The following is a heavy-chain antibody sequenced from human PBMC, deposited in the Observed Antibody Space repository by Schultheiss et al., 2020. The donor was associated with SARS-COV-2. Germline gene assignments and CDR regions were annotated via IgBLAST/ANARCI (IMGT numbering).Heavy chain of an antibody. CDR1: GFTFSSYW. CDR2: IKQDGSEK. CDR3: ARNLRSYYYYGMDV. Sequence: GESLKISCAASGFTFSSYWMSWVRQAPGKGLEWVANIKQDGSEKYYVDSVKGRFTISRDNSKNTLYLQMNSLRAEDTAVYYCARNLRSYYYYGMDVWGQGTTVTVSS. V-gene: IGHV3-7*01. J-gene: IGHJ6*02.